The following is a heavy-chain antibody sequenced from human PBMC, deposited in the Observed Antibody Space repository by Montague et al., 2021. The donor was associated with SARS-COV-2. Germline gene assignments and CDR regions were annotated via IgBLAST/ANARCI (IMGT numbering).Heavy chain of an antibody. V-gene: IGHV3-30*18. CDR3: AKDFMSLMVYAMVYYYYGMDV. CDR2: ISYDGSNK. Sequence: SLRLSCAASGFTFSSYVMHWVRQAPGKGLEWVAVISYDGSNKYYADSVKGRFTISRDNSKNTLYLQMNSLRAEDTAVYYCAKDFMSLMVYAMVYYYYGMDVWGQGTTVTVSS. J-gene: IGHJ6*02. D-gene: IGHD2-8*01. CDR1: GFTFSSYV.